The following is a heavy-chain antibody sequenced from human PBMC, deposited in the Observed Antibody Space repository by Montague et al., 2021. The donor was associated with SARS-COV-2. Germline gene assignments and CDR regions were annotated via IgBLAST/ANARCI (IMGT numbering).Heavy chain of an antibody. Sequence: SETLSLTCTVSGGSISSSSYYWGWIRQPPGKGLEWIGSIYYSGSTYYNPSLKSRVTISVDTSKNQFSLKLSSVTAADTAVYYCARHPPWIQVWFPVFDYWGQGTLVTVSS. CDR1: GGSISSSSYY. D-gene: IGHD5-18*01. V-gene: IGHV4-39*01. CDR2: IYYSGST. J-gene: IGHJ4*02. CDR3: ARHPPWIQVWFPVFDY.